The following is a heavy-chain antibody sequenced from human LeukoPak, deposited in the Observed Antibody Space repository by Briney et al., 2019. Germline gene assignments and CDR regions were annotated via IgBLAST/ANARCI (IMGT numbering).Heavy chain of an antibody. Sequence: SETLSLTCTVSDASISSSYFYWRWIRQPPGKVLEWIRNVFHSGSTHYSPPLKSRVTISVDTSRKQFSLRLSAATAADTAVYYCARQRGGSWVNDYWGQGTLVTVSS. CDR3: ARQRGGSWVNDY. CDR1: DASISSSYFY. J-gene: IGHJ4*02. V-gene: IGHV4-39*01. D-gene: IGHD1-26*01. CDR2: VFHSGST.